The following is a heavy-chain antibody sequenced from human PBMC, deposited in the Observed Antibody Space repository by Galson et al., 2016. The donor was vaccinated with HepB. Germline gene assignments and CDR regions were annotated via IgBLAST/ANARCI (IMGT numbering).Heavy chain of an antibody. CDR3: AKDLFAVMD. J-gene: IGHJ4*02. CDR2: IPATGGST. CDR1: GFSFSNYG. D-gene: IGHD6-19*01. V-gene: IGHV3-23*01. Sequence: SLRLSCAASGFSFSNYGMSWGRQAPGKGLEWVSSIPATGGSTYIADSVKGRFTITRDNSKNMVYLQMNSLRVDDTAVYYCAKDLFAVMDWGQGTLVTVSS.